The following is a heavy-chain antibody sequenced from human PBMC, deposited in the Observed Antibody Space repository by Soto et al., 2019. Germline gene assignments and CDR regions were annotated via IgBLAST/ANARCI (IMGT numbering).Heavy chain of an antibody. CDR3: AADGLYGDYVSSLNYYGMDV. CDR2: IVVGSGNT. D-gene: IGHD4-17*01. Sequence: ASVKVSCKASGFTFTSSAVQWVRQARGQRLEWIGWIVVGSGNTNYAQKFQERVTITRDMSTSTAYMELSSLRSEDTAVYYCAADGLYGDYVSSLNYYGMDVWGQGTTVTVSS. V-gene: IGHV1-58*01. J-gene: IGHJ6*02. CDR1: GFTFTSSA.